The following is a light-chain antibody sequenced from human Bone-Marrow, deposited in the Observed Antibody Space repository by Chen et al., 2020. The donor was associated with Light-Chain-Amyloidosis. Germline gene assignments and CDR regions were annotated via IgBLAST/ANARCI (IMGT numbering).Light chain of an antibody. J-gene: IGLJ1*01. CDR1: NIGGKT. CDR2: YDS. CDR3: QVWDRSSDHFV. V-gene: IGLV3-21*04. Sequence: SFVLTPPPSVSVAPGKTASIACGGDNIGGKTVHWYQQKSGQAPVLVIFYDSDRPSGVPERFSGSNSGNLATLTISGVEAGDEGEYYCQVWDRSSDHFVFGTGTKVSVL.